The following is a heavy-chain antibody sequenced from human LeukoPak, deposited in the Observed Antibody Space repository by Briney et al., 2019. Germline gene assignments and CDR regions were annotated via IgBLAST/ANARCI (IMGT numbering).Heavy chain of an antibody. Sequence: GGSLRLSCAASGFTVSSNYMGWVRQGPGKGLEWVSVIYSGGSTYYADSVMGRFTISRDNSKNTLYLQMNSLRAEDTAVYYCARDCGGDCSDAFDIWGQGTMVTVSS. CDR2: IYSGGST. CDR1: GFTVSSNY. V-gene: IGHV3-53*01. D-gene: IGHD2-21*02. J-gene: IGHJ3*02. CDR3: ARDCGGDCSDAFDI.